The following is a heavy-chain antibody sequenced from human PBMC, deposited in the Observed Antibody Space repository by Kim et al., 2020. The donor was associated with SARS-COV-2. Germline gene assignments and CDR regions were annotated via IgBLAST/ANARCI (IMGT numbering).Heavy chain of an antibody. D-gene: IGHD6-19*01. Sequence: RYSPAFKGQVTISADNSISTAYLQWSRLRASDTGMYYCARRSGWYTDYWGQGTLVTVSS. CDR3: ARRSGWYTDY. V-gene: IGHV5-51*01. J-gene: IGHJ4*02.